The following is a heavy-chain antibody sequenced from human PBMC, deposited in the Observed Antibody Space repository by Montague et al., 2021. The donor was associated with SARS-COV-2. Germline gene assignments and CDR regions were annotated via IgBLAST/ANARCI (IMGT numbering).Heavy chain of an antibody. J-gene: IGHJ4*02. V-gene: IGHV4-34*01. Sequence: SETLSLTCAVYRGSVKSYYWTWIRQAPGKGLAWIGEINHSGTTNYNPSLKSRVTMSIDASKRQFSLRLNSVSAADTAVYFCARPVSSSWHRFEYWGQGTLVTVSS. CDR2: INHSGTT. D-gene: IGHD2-15*01. CDR1: RGSVKSYY. CDR3: ARPVSSSWHRFEY.